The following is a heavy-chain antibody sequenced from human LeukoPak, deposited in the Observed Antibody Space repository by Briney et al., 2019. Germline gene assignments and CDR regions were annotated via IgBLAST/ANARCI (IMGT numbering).Heavy chain of an antibody. J-gene: IGHJ4*02. Sequence: GGSLRLSCAASGFTFSSYGRHWVRQAPGKGLEWVAVISYDGSNKYYADSVKGRFTISRDNSKNTLYLQMNSLRAKDTAVYYCAKDMGYIVVVTAFDYWGQGTLVTVSS. CDR2: ISYDGSNK. CDR1: GFTFSSYG. D-gene: IGHD2-21*02. CDR3: AKDMGYIVVVTAFDY. V-gene: IGHV3-30*18.